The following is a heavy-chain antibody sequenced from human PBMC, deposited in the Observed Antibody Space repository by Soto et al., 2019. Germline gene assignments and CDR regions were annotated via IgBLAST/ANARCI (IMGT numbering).Heavy chain of an antibody. CDR1: GVSISSGDYY. J-gene: IGHJ5*02. Sequence: QVQLQESGPGLVKPSQTLSLTCTVSGVSISSGDYYWSWIRQPPGKGLEWIGYIYYSGSTYYNPSLKSRVTTSVDTSKNQFSLKMSSVTAADTAVYYWARATRDNWFDPWGQGTLVTVAS. D-gene: IGHD4-17*01. V-gene: IGHV4-30-4*01. CDR2: IYYSGST. CDR3: ARATRDNWFDP.